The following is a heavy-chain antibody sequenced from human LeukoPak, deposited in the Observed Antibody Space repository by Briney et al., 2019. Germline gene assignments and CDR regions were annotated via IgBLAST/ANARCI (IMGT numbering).Heavy chain of an antibody. Sequence: GGSLRLSCAASGFTFSSYWMSWVRQAPGKGLEWVANIKQDGSEKYYVDSVKGRFTISRGNAKNSLYLQMNSLRAEDTAVYYCARVSPVLRFLEWYDTGYYFDYWGQGTLVTVSS. CDR1: GFTFSSYW. CDR3: ARVSPVLRFLEWYDTGYYFDY. D-gene: IGHD3-3*01. J-gene: IGHJ4*02. CDR2: IKQDGSEK. V-gene: IGHV3-7*01.